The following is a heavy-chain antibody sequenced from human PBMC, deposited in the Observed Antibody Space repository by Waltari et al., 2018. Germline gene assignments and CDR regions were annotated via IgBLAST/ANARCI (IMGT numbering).Heavy chain of an antibody. CDR3: TQIALWFGDPVDY. D-gene: IGHD3-10*01. CDR1: GFTFNNAW. V-gene: IGHV3-15*07. Sequence: EVQLVESGGGLVEPGGSLRLSCGASGFTFNNAWMHWVRQGPGKGLEWLGRIKGDTYGGKTDYAAPVKGRFTISRDDSKNTLYLQMNSLKTEDTAVYYCTQIALWFGDPVDYWGQGTLVTVSA. CDR2: IKGDTYGGKT. J-gene: IGHJ4*02.